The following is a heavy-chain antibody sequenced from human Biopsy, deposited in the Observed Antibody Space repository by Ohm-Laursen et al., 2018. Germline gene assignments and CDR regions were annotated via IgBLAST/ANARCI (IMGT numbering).Heavy chain of an antibody. Sequence: ASVKVSCKASGYTFTDYFMHWVRQAPGQGLEWMGWINPNGGDTKYAQKFQARVTMTRDTSTSTAYMELSSLKSDDTAVFYCARSRMVRGAMDVDYWGQGTRVTVSS. CDR3: ARSRMVRGAMDVDY. CDR1: GYTFTDYF. D-gene: IGHD3-10*01. CDR2: INPNGGDT. V-gene: IGHV1-2*02. J-gene: IGHJ4*02.